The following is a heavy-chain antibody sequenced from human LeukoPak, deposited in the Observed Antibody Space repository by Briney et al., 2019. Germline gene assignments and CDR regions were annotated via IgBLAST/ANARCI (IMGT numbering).Heavy chain of an antibody. CDR2: INHSGST. D-gene: IGHD2-15*01. Sequence: PSETLSLTCAVYGGSFSGYYWSWIRQPPGKGLEWIGEINHSGSTNYNPSLKSRVTISVDTSKNQFSLKLSSVTAADTAVYYCASSSRVVVVAATRYYYYYMDVWGKGTTATVSS. J-gene: IGHJ6*03. CDR1: GGSFSGYY. CDR3: ASSSRVVVVAATRYYYYYMDV. V-gene: IGHV4-34*01.